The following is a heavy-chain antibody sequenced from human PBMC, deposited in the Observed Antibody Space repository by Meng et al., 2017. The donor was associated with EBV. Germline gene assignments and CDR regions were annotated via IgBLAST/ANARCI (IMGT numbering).Heavy chain of an antibody. CDR3: ARNGIAAWGWFDP. V-gene: IGHV1-46*01. D-gene: IGHD6-13*01. J-gene: IGHJ5*02. CDR2: INLSGGST. CDR1: VYTFSRYY. Sequence: AGERVKKMGGSVKVSCKAFVYTFSRYYLHGVRQAPGKGLEWMGIINLSGGSTSYAQKFQGRVNMTRDTSTSTVYMELSSLRSEDTAVYYCARNGIAAWGWFDPWGQGTLVTVSS.